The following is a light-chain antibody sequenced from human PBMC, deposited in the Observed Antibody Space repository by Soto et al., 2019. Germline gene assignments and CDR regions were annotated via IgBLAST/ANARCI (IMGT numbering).Light chain of an antibody. V-gene: IGLV4-69*01. CDR2: INYDGTH. CDR1: SGYSTNA. Sequence: QAVVTQSPSASASLGASVKLTCTLNSGYSTNAIAWHQQQSEKGPRFLMKINYDGTHSKGDGFFDRFSGSSSGAERHLSISSLQSEDEADYYCQSLGTGIQVFGGGTKLTVL. CDR3: QSLGTGIQV. J-gene: IGLJ3*02.